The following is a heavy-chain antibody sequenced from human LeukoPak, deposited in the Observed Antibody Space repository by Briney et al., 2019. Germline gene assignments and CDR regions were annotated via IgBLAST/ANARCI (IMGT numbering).Heavy chain of an antibody. CDR1: GGSISSNY. Sequence: KSSETLSLTCTVSGGSISSNYWSWIRQPPGKGLEWIGYIYYSGGTNYNPSLKSRVIISRNTSKNQFSLRLTSVTAADTAVYYCARQTHYTPAFDYWGQGTLVTVSS. J-gene: IGHJ4*02. V-gene: IGHV4-59*08. CDR3: ARQTHYTPAFDY. CDR2: IYYSGGT. D-gene: IGHD2-15*01.